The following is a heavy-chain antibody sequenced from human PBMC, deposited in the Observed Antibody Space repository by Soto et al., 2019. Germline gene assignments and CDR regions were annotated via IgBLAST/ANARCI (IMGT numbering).Heavy chain of an antibody. CDR1: GFSLRHSGVG. J-gene: IGHJ3*02. CDR3: AHRLQGSLDYAFDI. V-gene: IGHV2-5*02. Sequence: QITLKESGPTLVRPTQPLTLTCTFSGFSLRHSGVGVGWIRQPPGEALEWLALIYWDDDKRYSPSLQSRLTTNRDTSKSQVVLTMTTMDPVDTATYYCAHRLQGSLDYAFDIWGQGTMVTVSS. CDR2: IYWDDDK. D-gene: IGHD3-3*01.